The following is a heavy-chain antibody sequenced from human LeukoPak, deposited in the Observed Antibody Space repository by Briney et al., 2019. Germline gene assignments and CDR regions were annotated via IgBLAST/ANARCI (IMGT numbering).Heavy chain of an antibody. V-gene: IGHV3-21*01. CDR3: ARSWLVYCWYYGMDV. J-gene: IGHJ6*02. Sequence: PGGSLRLSCAASGFTFSSYSMNWVRQAPGKGLEWVSSISSSSSYIYYADSVKGRFTISRDNAKNSLYLQMNSLRAEDTAVYYCARSWLVYCWYYGMDVWGQGTTVTASS. CDR1: GFTFSSYS. CDR2: ISSSSSYI. D-gene: IGHD5-18*01.